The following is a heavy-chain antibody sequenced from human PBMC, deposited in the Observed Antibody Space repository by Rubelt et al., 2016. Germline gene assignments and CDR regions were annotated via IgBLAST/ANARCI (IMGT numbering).Heavy chain of an antibody. J-gene: IGHJ4*02. CDR3: AREGGEVEAGPFDY. CDR2: ISYDGSNE. Sequence: LEWVTVISYDGSNEYYADSVKGRFTISRDTSKNTLYLQMTSLRAEDTAVYYCAREGGEVEAGPFDYWGQGTLVTVSS. D-gene: IGHD6-13*01. V-gene: IGHV3-30*04.